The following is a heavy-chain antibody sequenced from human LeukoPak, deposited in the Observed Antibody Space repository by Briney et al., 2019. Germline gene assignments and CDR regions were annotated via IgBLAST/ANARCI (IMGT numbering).Heavy chain of an antibody. CDR2: ISWNSGSI. Sequence: PGGSLRLSCAASGFTFSSYAMHWVRQAPGKGLEWVSGISWNSGSIGYADSVKGRFTISRDNAKNSLYLQMNSLRAEDTALYYCAKVDYGDSYFDYWGQGTLVTVSS. CDR3: AKVDYGDSYFDY. CDR1: GFTFSSYA. D-gene: IGHD4-17*01. J-gene: IGHJ4*02. V-gene: IGHV3-9*01.